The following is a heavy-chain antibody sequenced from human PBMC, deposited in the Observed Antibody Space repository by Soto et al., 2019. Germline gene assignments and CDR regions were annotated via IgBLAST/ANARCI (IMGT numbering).Heavy chain of an antibody. CDR3: ALAGLHRRTCFDY. CDR1: GYTFTSYY. J-gene: IGHJ4*02. Sequence: ASVKVSCKASGYTFTSYYMHWVRQAPGQGLEWMGIINPSGGSASYAQKFQGRVTMTRDTSTSTVYMELSSLRSEDTAVYYCALAGLHRRTCFDYWGQGTLVTVSS. V-gene: IGHV1-46*01. CDR2: INPSGGSA. D-gene: IGHD5-12*01.